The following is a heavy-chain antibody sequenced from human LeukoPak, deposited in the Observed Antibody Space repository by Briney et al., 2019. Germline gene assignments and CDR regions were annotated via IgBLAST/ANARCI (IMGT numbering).Heavy chain of an antibody. Sequence: GRSLRLSCAASGFTFDDYAMHWVRQAPGKGLEWVSGISWNSGSIGYEDSVKGRFNISRDNAKNSLYLQMNSLRAEDTALYYCAKDHRGYYDSSGYYGMDVWGQGTTVTVCS. CDR3: AKDHRGYYDSSGYYGMDV. V-gene: IGHV3-9*01. D-gene: IGHD3-22*01. CDR1: GFTFDDYA. J-gene: IGHJ6*02. CDR2: ISWNSGSI.